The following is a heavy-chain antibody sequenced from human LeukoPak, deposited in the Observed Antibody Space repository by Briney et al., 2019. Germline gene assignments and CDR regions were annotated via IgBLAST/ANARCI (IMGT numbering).Heavy chain of an antibody. V-gene: IGHV4-59*08. CDR2: IYYSGST. Sequence: SETLSLTCTVSGGSISSYYWSWIRQPPGKGLEWIGYIYYSGSTYHNPSLKSRVTISVDTSKNQFSLKLRSVTAADTAVYYCARVTSRLGWFDPGGQGTLVTVSS. J-gene: IGHJ5*02. CDR3: ARVTSRLGWFDP. D-gene: IGHD1-14*01. CDR1: GGSISSYY.